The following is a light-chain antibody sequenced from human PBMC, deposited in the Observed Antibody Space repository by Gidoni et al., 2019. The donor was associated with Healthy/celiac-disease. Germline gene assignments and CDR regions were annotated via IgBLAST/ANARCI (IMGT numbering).Light chain of an antibody. CDR1: QSISSY. Sequence: DIQMTQSPSSLSASVGDRVTITCRASQSISSYLNWYQQKPGKAPKLLIYAASSLQSGVPSRFSGSGSGTDFTLTISSLQPEDCATYYCQQSCSTQCSFXQXTKLEIK. CDR2: AAS. J-gene: IGKJ2*04. V-gene: IGKV1-39*01. CDR3: QQSCSTQCS.